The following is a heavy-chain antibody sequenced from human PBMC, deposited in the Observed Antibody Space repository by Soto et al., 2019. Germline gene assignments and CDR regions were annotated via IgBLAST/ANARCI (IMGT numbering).Heavy chain of an antibody. CDR2: IIPIFGTA. V-gene: IGHV1-69*13. J-gene: IGHJ3*02. D-gene: IGHD2-2*01. Sequence: ASVKVSCKASGGTFSSYAISWVRQAPGQGLEWMGGIIPIFGTANYAQKFQGRVTITADESTSTAYMELSSLRSEDTAVYYCARDIEDCSSTSCYRAFDIWGQGTMVTVSS. CDR3: ARDIEDCSSTSCYRAFDI. CDR1: GGTFSSYA.